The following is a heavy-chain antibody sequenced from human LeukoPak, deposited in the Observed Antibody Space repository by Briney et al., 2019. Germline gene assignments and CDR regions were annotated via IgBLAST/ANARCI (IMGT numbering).Heavy chain of an antibody. V-gene: IGHV3-66*01. CDR2: IYSGGST. CDR3: ARVNYGDYGSGSYYLHLYYYYYMDV. J-gene: IGHJ6*03. D-gene: IGHD3-10*01. CDR1: GFTVSSNY. Sequence: PGGSLRLSCAVSGFTVSSNYMSWVRQAPGKGLEWVSVIYSGGSTYYADSVKGRFTISRDNSKNTLYLQMNSLRAEDTAVYYCARVNYGDYGSGSYYLHLYYYYYMDVWGKGTTVTISS.